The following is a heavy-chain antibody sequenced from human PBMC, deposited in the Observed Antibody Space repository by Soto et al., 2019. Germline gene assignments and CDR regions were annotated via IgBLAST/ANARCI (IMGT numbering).Heavy chain of an antibody. CDR2: ISSSSYI. V-gene: IGHV3-21*01. CDR3: ARDSVEYSYGMDV. CDR1: GFTFSSYS. J-gene: IGHJ6*02. Sequence: GSLRLSCVASGFTFSSYSMNWVRQAPGKGLEWVSSISSSSYIYYADSVKGRFTISRDNAKNSLYLQMNSLRAEDTAVYYCARDSVEYSYGMDVWGQGTTVPSP.